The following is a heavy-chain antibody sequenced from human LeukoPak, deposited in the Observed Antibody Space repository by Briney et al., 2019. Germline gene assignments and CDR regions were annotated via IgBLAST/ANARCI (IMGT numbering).Heavy chain of an antibody. Sequence: SETLSLTCTVSGGSISGSSYYWRWIRQPPGKGLEWIGEINHSGSTNYNPSLKSRVTISVDTSKNQFSLKLSSVTAADTAVYYCARGPITYYYDSSGYYLDWGQGTLVTVSS. CDR3: ARGPITYYYDSSGYYLD. CDR2: INHSGST. J-gene: IGHJ4*02. CDR1: GGSISGSSYY. D-gene: IGHD3-22*01. V-gene: IGHV4-39*07.